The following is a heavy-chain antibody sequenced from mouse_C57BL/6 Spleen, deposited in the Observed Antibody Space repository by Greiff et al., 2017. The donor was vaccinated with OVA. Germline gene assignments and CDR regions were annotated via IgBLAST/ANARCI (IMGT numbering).Heavy chain of an antibody. CDR2: IDPDSGGT. J-gene: IGHJ4*01. V-gene: IGHV1-72*01. CDR3: ARGRAYYSNYDAMDY. CDR1: GYTFTTYW. D-gene: IGHD2-5*01. Sequence: VQLQQSGAELVKPGASVQLSCKASGYTFTTYWMLWVKQRPGRGLEWIRNIDPDSGGTKYNEKFKSKATLTVDKPSSTAYMQLSSLTSEVSAVYYCARGRAYYSNYDAMDYWGQGTSVTVSS.